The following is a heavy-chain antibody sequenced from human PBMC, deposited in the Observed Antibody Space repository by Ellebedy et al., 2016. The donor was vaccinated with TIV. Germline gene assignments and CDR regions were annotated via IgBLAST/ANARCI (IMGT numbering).Heavy chain of an antibody. J-gene: IGHJ6*02. CDR2: INQDGNEG. V-gene: IGHV3-7*01. CDR3: ARVPEGYYFYYGLDV. Sequence: GGSLRLSXAASRFSFSRYAMSWVRQAPGRGLEWVANINQDGNEGYYVDSVEGRFTISRDNAKNSLYLQMSSLRADDTAVYFCARVPEGYYFYYGLDVWGQGTTVTVSS. CDR1: RFSFSRYA.